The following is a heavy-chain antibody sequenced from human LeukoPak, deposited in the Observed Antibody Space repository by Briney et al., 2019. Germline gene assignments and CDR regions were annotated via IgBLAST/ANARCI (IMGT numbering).Heavy chain of an antibody. CDR2: ISNSGDST. J-gene: IGHJ4*02. CDR3: ARDLAESQQWLAVCGY. CDR1: GFTFSTYA. V-gene: IGHV3-23*01. D-gene: IGHD6-19*01. Sequence: GGSLRLSCAASGFTFSTYAMSWVRQAPGEGLQWVSGISNSGDSTYYLDSVKGRFTISRDNSKNTLYLQMNSLRAEDTAVYYCARDLAESQQWLAVCGYWGQGTLVTVSS.